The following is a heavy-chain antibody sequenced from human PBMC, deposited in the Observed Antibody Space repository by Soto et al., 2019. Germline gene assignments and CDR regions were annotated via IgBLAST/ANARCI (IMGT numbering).Heavy chain of an antibody. CDR3: ARRGGDYEFYYYYYGMDV. Sequence: SETLSLTCTVSGASISSYYWSWIRQPPGKGLEWIGYIYYSGGTNYNPSLKSRVTISVDTSKNQFSLKLSSVTAADTAVYYCARRGGDYEFYYYYYGMDVWGQGTTVTVSS. V-gene: IGHV4-59*08. D-gene: IGHD4-17*01. CDR1: GASISSYY. CDR2: IYYSGGT. J-gene: IGHJ6*02.